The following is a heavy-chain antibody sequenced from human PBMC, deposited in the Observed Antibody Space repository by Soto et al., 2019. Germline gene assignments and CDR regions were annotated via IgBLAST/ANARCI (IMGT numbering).Heavy chain of an antibody. V-gene: IGHV3-23*01. J-gene: IGHJ4*02. CDR2: ILADATTT. D-gene: IGHD3-10*01. Sequence: GGSLRLSCAASGFTFSRFAMTWVRQIPGKGLEWVSSILADATTTFYADSVGGRFTISRDNSKNILYLQINSLSGADTAVYYCAWVRGVIENYWGQGTQVTVSS. CDR1: GFTFSRFA. CDR3: AWVRGVIENY.